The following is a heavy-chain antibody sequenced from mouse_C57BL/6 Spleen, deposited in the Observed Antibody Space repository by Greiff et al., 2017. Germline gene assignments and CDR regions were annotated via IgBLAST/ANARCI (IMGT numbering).Heavy chain of an antibody. CDR2: ISYDGSN. V-gene: IGHV3-6*01. CDR3: ASPPGDGHGYFDV. Sequence: DVKLVESGPGLVKPSQSLSLTCSVTGYSITSGYYWNWIRQFPGNKLEWMGYISYDGSNNYNPSLKNRISITRDTSKNQFFLKLNSVTTEDTATYYCASPPGDGHGYFDVWGTGTTVTVSS. J-gene: IGHJ1*03. D-gene: IGHD2-2*01. CDR1: GYSITSGYY.